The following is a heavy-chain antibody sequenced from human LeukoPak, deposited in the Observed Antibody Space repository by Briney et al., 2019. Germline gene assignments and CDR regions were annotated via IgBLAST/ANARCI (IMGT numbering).Heavy chain of an antibody. CDR3: ARGGYSSSWFLNWFDP. CDR1: GGSISSYY. J-gene: IGHJ5*02. D-gene: IGHD6-13*01. Sequence: SETLSLTCTVSGGSISSYYWSWIRQPPGKGLEWTGYIYYSGSTNYNPSLKSRVTISVDTSKNQFSLKLSSVTAADTAVYYCARGGYSSSWFLNWFDPWGQGTLVTVSS. V-gene: IGHV4-59*01. CDR2: IYYSGST.